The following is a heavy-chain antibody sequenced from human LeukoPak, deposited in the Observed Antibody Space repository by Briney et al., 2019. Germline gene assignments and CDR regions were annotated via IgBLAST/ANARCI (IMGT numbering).Heavy chain of an antibody. CDR3: AREGYSPRDGYNFNFDY. CDR1: GFTFSSFS. CDR2: ISSSSSYI. J-gene: IGHJ4*02. Sequence: WGSLRLSCAASGFTFSSFSMNWVRQAPGKGLEWVSSISSSSSYIYYADSVKGGFTISRDNAKHSLYLQMNSLRAEDTAVYYCAREGYSPRDGYNFNFDYWGQGTLVTVSS. D-gene: IGHD5-24*01. V-gene: IGHV3-21*01.